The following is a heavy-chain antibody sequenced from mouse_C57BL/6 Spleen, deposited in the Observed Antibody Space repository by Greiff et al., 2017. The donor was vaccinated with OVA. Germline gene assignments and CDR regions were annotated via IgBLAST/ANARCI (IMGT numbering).Heavy chain of an antibody. CDR1: GFNIKDDY. Sequence: VQLQQSGAELVRPGASVKLSCTASGFNIKDDYMHWVKQRPEQGLEWIGWIDPENGDTEYASKFQGKATITADTSSNTAYLQLSSLTSEDTAVYYCTRANWDWYFDVWGTGTTVTVSS. CDR3: TRANWDWYFDV. D-gene: IGHD4-1*01. J-gene: IGHJ1*03. V-gene: IGHV14-4*01. CDR2: IDPENGDT.